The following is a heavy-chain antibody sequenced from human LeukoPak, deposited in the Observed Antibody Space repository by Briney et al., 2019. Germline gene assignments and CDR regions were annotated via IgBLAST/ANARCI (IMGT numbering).Heavy chain of an antibody. CDR1: GGSISSGGYS. V-gene: IGHV4-30-2*01. J-gene: IGHJ5*02. D-gene: IGHD6-19*01. Sequence: SQTLSLTCAVSGGSISSGGYSWSWIRQPPGKGLEWIGYIYHSGSTYYNPSLKSRVTISVDRSKNQFSLKLSSVTAADTAVYYCARTRAVGNWFDPWGQGTLVTVSS. CDR2: IYHSGST. CDR3: ARTRAVGNWFDP.